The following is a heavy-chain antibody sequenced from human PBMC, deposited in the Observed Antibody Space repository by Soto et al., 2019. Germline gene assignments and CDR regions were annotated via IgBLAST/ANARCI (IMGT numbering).Heavy chain of an antibody. CDR1: GFTFSNAW. D-gene: IGHD3-22*01. CDR2: IKSKTDGGTT. Sequence: EVQLVESGGGLVKPGGSLRLSCAASGFTFSNAWMSWVRQAPGKGLEWVGRIKSKTDGGTTDYAAPVKGRFTISRDDSINTLYLQMNSLKTEDTAVYYCTTEKRITMIVVADLNDYWGQGTLVTVSS. CDR3: TTEKRITMIVVADLNDY. J-gene: IGHJ4*02. V-gene: IGHV3-15*01.